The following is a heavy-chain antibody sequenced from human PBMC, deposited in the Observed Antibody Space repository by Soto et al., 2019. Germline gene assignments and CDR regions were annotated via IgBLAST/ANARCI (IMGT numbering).Heavy chain of an antibody. D-gene: IGHD2-15*01. CDR1: GGSISSYY. Sequence: SETLSLACTVSGGSISSYYWSWIRQPPGKGLEWIGYIYYSGSTNYNPSLKSRVTISVDTSKNQFSLKLSSVTAADMAVYYCARRYRGTLAYWGQGTLVTVSS. CDR2: IYYSGST. CDR3: ARRYRGTLAY. J-gene: IGHJ4*02. V-gene: IGHV4-59*08.